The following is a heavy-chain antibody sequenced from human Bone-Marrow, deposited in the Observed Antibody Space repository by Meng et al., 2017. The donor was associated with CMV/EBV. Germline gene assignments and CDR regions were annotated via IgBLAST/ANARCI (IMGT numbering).Heavy chain of an antibody. CDR1: GFTFSSYW. CDR3: ARKRLIAAAGTENWFDP. J-gene: IGHJ5*02. Sequence: LSLTCAASGFTFSSYWMSWVRQAPGKGLEWVANIKQDGSEKYYVDSVKGRFTISRDNAKNSLYLQMNSLRAEDTAVYYCARKRLIAAAGTENWFDPWGQGTLVTVSS. V-gene: IGHV3-7*01. CDR2: IKQDGSEK. D-gene: IGHD6-13*01.